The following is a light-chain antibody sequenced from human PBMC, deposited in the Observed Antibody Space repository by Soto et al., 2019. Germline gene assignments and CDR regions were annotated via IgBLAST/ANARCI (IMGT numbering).Light chain of an antibody. CDR2: GNN. Sequence: QSVLTQPPSVSGAPGQRVTISCTGSSSNIGAGYDVHWYQQLPGTAPKLLIYGNNNRPSGVPDRFSGSKSGTSASLAITGXXXXXXXXXXXQSYDSSLSGSGVFGGGTKLT. CDR1: SSNIGAGYD. CDR3: QSYDSSLSGSGV. V-gene: IGLV1-40*01. J-gene: IGLJ2*01.